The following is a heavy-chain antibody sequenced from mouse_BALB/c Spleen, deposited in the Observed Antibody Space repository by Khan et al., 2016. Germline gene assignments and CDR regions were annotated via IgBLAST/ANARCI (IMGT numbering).Heavy chain of an antibody. CDR3: ARLLSTGAMDY. Sequence: EVKLLESGGGLVQPGGSLNLSCAASGFAFSRYWMSWVRQAPGKGQEWIGEINPGSSTINYTPSLKDKFIISRDNAKNTLYLQMSKVRSEDTALYYCARLLSTGAMDY. CDR1: GFAFSRYW. CDR2: INPGSSTI. D-gene: IGHD2-1*01. V-gene: IGHV4-2*02. J-gene: IGHJ4*01.